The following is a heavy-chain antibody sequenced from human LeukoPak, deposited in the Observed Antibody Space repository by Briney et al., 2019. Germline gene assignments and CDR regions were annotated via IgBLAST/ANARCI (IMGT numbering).Heavy chain of an antibody. CDR2: ISYDGSNK. V-gene: IGHV3-30-3*01. CDR3: ARDYNGLPVSY. D-gene: IGHD1-1*01. J-gene: IGHJ4*02. Sequence: GGSLRLSCAASGFTFSSYAMHWVRQAPGKGLEWVAVISYDGSNKYYADSVKGRFTISRDNSKNTLYLQMNSLRAEDTAVYYCARDYNGLPVSYWGQGTLVTVSS. CDR1: GFTFSSYA.